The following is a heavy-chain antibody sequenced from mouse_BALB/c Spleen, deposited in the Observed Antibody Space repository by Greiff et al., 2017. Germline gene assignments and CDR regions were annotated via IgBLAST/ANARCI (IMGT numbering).Heavy chain of an antibody. Sequence: VKLQESGAELMKPGASVKISCKATGYTFSSYWIEWVKQRPGHGLEWIGEILPGSGSTNYNEKFKGKATFTADTSSNTAYMQLSSLTSEDSAVYYCARKRGWSATVFDYWGQGTTLTVSS. CDR3: ARKRGWSATVFDY. D-gene: IGHD1-1*01. J-gene: IGHJ2*01. CDR1: GYTFSSYW. CDR2: ILPGSGST. V-gene: IGHV1-9*01.